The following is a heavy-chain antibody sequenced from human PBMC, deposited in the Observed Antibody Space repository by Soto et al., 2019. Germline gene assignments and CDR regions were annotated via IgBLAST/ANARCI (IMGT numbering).Heavy chain of an antibody. D-gene: IGHD3-16*01. CDR2: IYYSGST. Sequence: SETLSLTCTVSGGSISSYYWSWIRQPPGKGLEWIGYIYYSGSTNYNPSLKSRVTISVDTSKNQFSLKLSSVTAADTAVYYCARRYGCAFDIWSQGTMVTVSS. J-gene: IGHJ3*02. CDR1: GGSISSYY. CDR3: ARRYGCAFDI. V-gene: IGHV4-59*08.